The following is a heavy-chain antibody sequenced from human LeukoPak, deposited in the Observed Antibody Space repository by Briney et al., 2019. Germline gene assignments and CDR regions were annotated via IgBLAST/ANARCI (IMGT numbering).Heavy chain of an antibody. Sequence: PGGSLRLSCAASGFTVSSNYMSWVRQAPGKGLEWVSVIYSGGSTYYADSVKGRFTISRDNSKNTLYLQMNRLRAEDTAVYYCAKDLYYYYMDVWGKGTTVTVSS. CDR3: AKDLYYYYMDV. J-gene: IGHJ6*03. CDR1: GFTVSSNY. CDR2: IYSGGST. V-gene: IGHV3-66*01.